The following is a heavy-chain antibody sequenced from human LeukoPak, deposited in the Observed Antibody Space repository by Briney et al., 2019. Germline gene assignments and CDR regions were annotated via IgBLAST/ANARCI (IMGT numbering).Heavy chain of an antibody. Sequence: ASVKVSCKVSGYTLTELSMHWVRQAPGKGLEWMGGFDPEDGETICAQKFQGRVTMTEDTSTDTAHMELSSLRSEDTAVYYCATEGDCSSTSCYRRWFDPWGQGTLVTVSS. J-gene: IGHJ5*02. V-gene: IGHV1-24*01. CDR2: FDPEDGET. D-gene: IGHD2-2*01. CDR3: ATEGDCSSTSCYRRWFDP. CDR1: GYTLTELS.